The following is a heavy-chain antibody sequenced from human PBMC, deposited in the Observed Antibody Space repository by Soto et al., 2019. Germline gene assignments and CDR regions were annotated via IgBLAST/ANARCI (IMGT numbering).Heavy chain of an antibody. V-gene: IGHV1-58*01. J-gene: IGHJ6*02. D-gene: IGHD6-13*01. CDR2: IVVGSGNT. CDR3: AAGRYSSSCKGVGYYYYYGMDV. Sequence: GASVKVSCKASGFTFTSSAVQWVRQARGQRLEWIGWIVVGSGNTNYAQKFQERVTITRDMSTSTAYMELSSLRSEDMAVYYCAAGRYSSSCKGVGYYYYYGMDVWGQGTSVTVSS. CDR1: GFTFTSSA.